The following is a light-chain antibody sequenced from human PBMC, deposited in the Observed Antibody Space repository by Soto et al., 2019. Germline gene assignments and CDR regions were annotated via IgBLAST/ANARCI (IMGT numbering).Light chain of an antibody. CDR3: QKYNNPPRT. CDR2: AAS. J-gene: IGKJ1*01. V-gene: IGKV1-27*01. CDR1: QGISNY. Sequence: DIPMTQSPSSLSASVGDTVTITCRASQGISNYLAWYQQKPGQVPNLLIYAASTLQSGVPSRFSGSGSGTDFALTISSLRPEDVATYYCQKYNNPPRTFGQGTKVEI.